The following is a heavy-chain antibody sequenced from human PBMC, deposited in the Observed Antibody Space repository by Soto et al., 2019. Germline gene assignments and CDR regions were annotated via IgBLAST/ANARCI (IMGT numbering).Heavy chain of an antibody. D-gene: IGHD3-22*01. CDR2: IYPSGSA. CDR1: GGSISSGGYS. V-gene: IGHV4-30-2*01. J-gene: IGHJ3*02. Sequence: QLQLQESGSGLVKPSQTLSLTCSVSGGSISSGGYSWSWVRQPPGKGLEWIGYIYPSGSAYYNPCLKSRGSLSVDRAKCQISLKLSCVTAADTAVYYCAWGSSCYGSDVFGIWGQGTMVTVSS. CDR3: AWGSSCYGSDVFGI.